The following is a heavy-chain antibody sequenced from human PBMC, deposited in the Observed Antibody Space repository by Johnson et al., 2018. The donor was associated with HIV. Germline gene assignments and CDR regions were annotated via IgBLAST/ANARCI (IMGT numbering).Heavy chain of an antibody. V-gene: IGHV3-23*04. Sequence: EVQLVESGGDLIQPGGSLRLSCAASGFTFRNYAMSWVRQAPGKGLEWVSGIGASGITTYYADSVKGRFPISRDNSKNTLYLQMNSLRAEDTAVYYCAREPRGPSSGSRIPDAFDIWGQGTMVTVSS. J-gene: IGHJ3*02. CDR3: AREPRGPSSGSRIPDAFDI. D-gene: IGHD3-10*01. CDR1: GFTFRNYA. CDR2: IGASGITT.